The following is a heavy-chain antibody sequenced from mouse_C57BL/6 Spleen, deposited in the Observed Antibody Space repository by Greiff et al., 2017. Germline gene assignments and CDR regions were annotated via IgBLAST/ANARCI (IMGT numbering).Heavy chain of an antibody. CDR1: GYSFTDYN. V-gene: IGHV1-39*01. D-gene: IGHD1-1*01. CDR3: ALTLTTVVATNFDY. CDR2: INPNYGTT. J-gene: IGHJ2*01. Sequence: VHVKQSGPELVKPGASVKISCKASGYSFTDYNMNWVKQSNGKSLEWIGVINPNYGTTSYNQKFKGKATLTVDQSSSTSYMQLNSLTSEDSAVYYCALTLTTVVATNFDYWGQGTTLTVSS.